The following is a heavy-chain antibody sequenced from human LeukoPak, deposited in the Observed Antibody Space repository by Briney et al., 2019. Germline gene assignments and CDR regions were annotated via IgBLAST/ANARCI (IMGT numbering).Heavy chain of an antibody. J-gene: IGHJ4*02. Sequence: GGSLRLSCAASGFTFTSYAMSWVRQAPGKGLEWVSAISGSGGSTYHADSVKGRFTISRDNSKNTLYLQMNSLRAEDTAVYYCAKGSFYTSGTYYFDYWGQGTLVTVSS. CDR2: ISGSGGST. CDR1: GFTFTSYA. V-gene: IGHV3-23*01. D-gene: IGHD3-10*01. CDR3: AKGSFYTSGTYYFDY.